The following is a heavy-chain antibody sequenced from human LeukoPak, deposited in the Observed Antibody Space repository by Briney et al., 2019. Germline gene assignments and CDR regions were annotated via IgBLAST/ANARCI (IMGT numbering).Heavy chain of an antibody. CDR1: GYTFSGTGWY. Sequence: ASVKVSCKASGYTFSGTGWYLYWLRQAPGQGLECMGWIYPNNGATAYAQKFQGRVTMTRDTSISTAYMELSRLRSDDTAVYYCARASTSNRYGSGSYYTHGYWGQGTLVTVSS. J-gene: IGHJ4*02. D-gene: IGHD3-10*01. CDR3: ARASTSNRYGSGSYYTHGY. CDR2: IYPNNGAT. V-gene: IGHV1-2*02.